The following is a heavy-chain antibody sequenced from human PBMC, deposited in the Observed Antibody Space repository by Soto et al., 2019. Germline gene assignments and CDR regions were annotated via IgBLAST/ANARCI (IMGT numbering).Heavy chain of an antibody. J-gene: IGHJ6*02. D-gene: IGHD2-2*01. Sequence: SETLSLTCAVNGGSFIGYYWSWMRQPPGKGLEWIGEINHSGRTNLNPSLTSRLSTSVDTSKNHFTLTLTSVTAADTAVYYCARGPRCINTSCSNDYYHFGLDVWGQGTTVTVSS. V-gene: IGHV4-34*01. CDR2: INHSGRT. CDR1: GGSFIGYY. CDR3: ARGPRCINTSCSNDYYHFGLDV.